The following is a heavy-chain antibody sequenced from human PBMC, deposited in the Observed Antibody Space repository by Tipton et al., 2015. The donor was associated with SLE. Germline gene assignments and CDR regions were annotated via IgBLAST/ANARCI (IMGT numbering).Heavy chain of an antibody. CDR2: IYSGGST. V-gene: IGHV3-53*04. CDR3: ARGVEYSSSSDGYYFDY. Sequence: QLVQSGGGLVQPGGSLRLSCAASGFTVSSNYMSWVRQAPGKGLEWVSVIYSGGSTYYADSVKGRFTISRHNSKNTLYLQMNSLRAEDTAVYYCARGVEYSSSSDGYYFDYWGQGTLVTVSS. D-gene: IGHD6-6*01. J-gene: IGHJ4*02. CDR1: GFTVSSNY.